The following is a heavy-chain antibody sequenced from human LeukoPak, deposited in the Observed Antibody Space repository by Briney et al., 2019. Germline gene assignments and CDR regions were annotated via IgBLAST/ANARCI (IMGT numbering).Heavy chain of an antibody. CDR1: GFTFSDYY. Sequence: GGSLRLSCAASGFTFSDYYMSWIRQAPGKGLEWVSYISSSGTNIYYADSVQGRFTISRDNSKNTLYLQMNSLRAEDTAVYYCARGGSYLSAFDIWGQGTMVTVSS. CDR3: ARGGSYLSAFDI. D-gene: IGHD1-26*01. V-gene: IGHV3-11*01. CDR2: ISSSGTNI. J-gene: IGHJ3*02.